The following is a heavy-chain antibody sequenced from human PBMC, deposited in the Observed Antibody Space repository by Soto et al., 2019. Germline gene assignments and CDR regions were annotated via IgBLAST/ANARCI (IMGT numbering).Heavy chain of an antibody. V-gene: IGHV1-46*01. CDR1: GYTFTSYY. J-gene: IGHJ3*02. CDR3: ARAPKPSATMIVVVITTEGAFDI. D-gene: IGHD3-22*01. CDR2: INPSGGST. Sequence: ASVKVSCKASGYTFTSYYMHWVRQAPGQGLEWMGIINPSGGSTSYAQKLQGRVTMTTDTSTSTAYMELRSLRSDDTAVYYCARAPKPSATMIVVVITTEGAFDIWGQGTMVTVSS.